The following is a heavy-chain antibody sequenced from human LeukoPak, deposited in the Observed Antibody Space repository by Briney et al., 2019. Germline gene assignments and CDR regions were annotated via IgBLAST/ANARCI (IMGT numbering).Heavy chain of an antibody. J-gene: IGHJ4*02. CDR1: GASFSRDY. V-gene: IGHV4-34*01. CDR2: VNQSGST. Sequence: SETLSLTCAVYGASFSRDYWSWIRQPPGKGLEWIGEVNQSGSTKYNPSLKSRVTISVDTSKNQFSLKLSSVTAAETAVYYCARGGMSRDAFTRGVYSYGPDYWGQGTLVTVSS. D-gene: IGHD5-18*01. CDR3: ARGGMSRDAFTRGVYSYGPDY.